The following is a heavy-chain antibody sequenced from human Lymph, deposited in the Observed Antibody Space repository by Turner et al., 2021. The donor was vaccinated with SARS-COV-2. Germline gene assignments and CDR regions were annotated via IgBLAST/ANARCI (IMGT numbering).Heavy chain of an antibody. CDR2: IIPILRIA. J-gene: IGHJ6*02. Sequence: QVQLVQSGAEVKKPGSSVKVSCKASGGTFRSYAISWVRQAPGQGLEWRGGIIPILRIATYAQKFQGRVTITADKSTSTAYMELSSLRSEDTAVFYCARVVGGFGELGYYYYYGMDVWGQGTTVTVSS. CDR3: ARVVGGFGELGYYYYYGMDV. CDR1: GGTFRSYA. V-gene: IGHV1-69*10. D-gene: IGHD3-10*01.